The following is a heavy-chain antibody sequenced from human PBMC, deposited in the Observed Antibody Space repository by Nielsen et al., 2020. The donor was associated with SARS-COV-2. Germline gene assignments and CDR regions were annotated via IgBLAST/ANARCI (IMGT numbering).Heavy chain of an antibody. V-gene: IGHV3-7*05. CDR1: GLIFSSSW. J-gene: IGHJ4*02. CDR2: INEDGSVV. CDR3: ARDAAYSRFDY. Sequence: GESLKIPCAASGLIFSSSWLVWVRQAPGKGLEWVANINEDGSVVNYVDSVKGRFHISRDNAGKSLYLQMNSLRAEDTAVYYCARDAAYSRFDYWGQGTLVTVSS. D-gene: IGHD4-11*01.